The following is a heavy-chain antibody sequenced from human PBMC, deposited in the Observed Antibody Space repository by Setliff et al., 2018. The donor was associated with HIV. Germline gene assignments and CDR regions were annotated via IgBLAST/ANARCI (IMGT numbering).Heavy chain of an antibody. CDR1: GGTFSSYG. J-gene: IGHJ6*02. Sequence: GASVKVSCKSSGGTFSSYGVTWVRQAPGQGPEWMGGVIPLFGTEKVAQKFQGRVTITADESTNTAYMELSSLRSEDTAIYYCARPAVLISTDYYYYMDVWGQGTTVTVSS. D-gene: IGHD6-19*01. V-gene: IGHV1-69*13. CDR2: VIPLFGTE. CDR3: ARPAVLISTDYYYYMDV.